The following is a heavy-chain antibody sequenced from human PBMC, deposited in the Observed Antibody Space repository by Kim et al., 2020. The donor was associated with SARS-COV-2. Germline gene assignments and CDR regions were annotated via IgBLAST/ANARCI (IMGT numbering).Heavy chain of an antibody. CDR1: GFTFSSYE. CDR3: ARERHSNYCSGGSCYSLVWFDP. V-gene: IGHV3-48*03. J-gene: IGHJ5*02. CDR2: ISSSGSTI. D-gene: IGHD2-15*01. Sequence: GGSLRLSCAASGFTFSSYEMNWVRQAPGKGLEWVSYISSSGSTIYYADSVKGRFTISRDNAKNSLYLQMNSLRAEDMAVYYCARERHSNYCSGGSCYSLVWFDPWGQGTLVTVSS.